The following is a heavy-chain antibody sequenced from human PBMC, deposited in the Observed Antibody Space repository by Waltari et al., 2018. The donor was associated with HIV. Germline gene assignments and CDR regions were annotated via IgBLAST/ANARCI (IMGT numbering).Heavy chain of an antibody. Sequence: DVQVVESGGDFVQPGGSLRLSCEDSGFTFRSYWMDWVRQFPGKGLVWVAHINSAGNISDYADSVKGRLTISRNNVDNTLYLQMNNLRVEDTAVYYCVRGDPYGDTIRENWYFDLWGRGTLVVVSS. CDR2: INSAGNIS. CDR3: VRGDPYGDTIRENWYFDL. CDR1: GFTFRSYW. V-gene: IGHV3-74*01. J-gene: IGHJ2*01. D-gene: IGHD2-21*02.